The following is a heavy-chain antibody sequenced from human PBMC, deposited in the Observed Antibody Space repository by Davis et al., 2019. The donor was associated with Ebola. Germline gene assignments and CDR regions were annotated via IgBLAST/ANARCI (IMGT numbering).Heavy chain of an antibody. CDR2: ITSTSQTI. V-gene: IGHV3-48*02. Sequence: GESLKISCAASGFNFNTYSMKWVRQAPGKGLEWVSYITSTSQTIYYADSVKGRFTISRDNAKNSLYLQMNSLRDEDTAMYYCARGRYFDWVDAFDIWGQGTMVTVSS. J-gene: IGHJ3*02. CDR1: GFNFNTYS. CDR3: ARGRYFDWVDAFDI. D-gene: IGHD3-9*01.